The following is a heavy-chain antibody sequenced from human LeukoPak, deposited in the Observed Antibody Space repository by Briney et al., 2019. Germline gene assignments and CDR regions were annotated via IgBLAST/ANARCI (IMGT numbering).Heavy chain of an antibody. J-gene: IGHJ5*02. D-gene: IGHD3-3*01. CDR2: IYTTGST. CDR1: GGSISSYY. Sequence: SETLSLTCTVSGGSISSYYWSWIRQPAGKGLEWIGRIYTTGSTAYNPSLKSRATMSVDTSKNQFSLKLDSVTAADTAVYYCARDANTIFGLVIPHNWFDPWGQGTLVTVSS. V-gene: IGHV4-4*07. CDR3: ARDANTIFGLVIPHNWFDP.